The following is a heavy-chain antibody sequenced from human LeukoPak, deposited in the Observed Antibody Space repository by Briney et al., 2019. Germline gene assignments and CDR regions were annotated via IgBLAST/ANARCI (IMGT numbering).Heavy chain of an antibody. V-gene: IGHV4-59*01. CDR3: AREGEWELREAFDI. J-gene: IGHJ3*02. CDR1: GGSISSYY. Sequence: TSETLSLTCTVSGGSISSYYWSWIRQPPGKGLEWIGYIYYSGSTNYNPSLKSRVTISVDTSKNQFSLKLSSVTAADTAVYYCAREGEWELREAFDIWGQGTMVTVSS. D-gene: IGHD1-26*01. CDR2: IYYSGST.